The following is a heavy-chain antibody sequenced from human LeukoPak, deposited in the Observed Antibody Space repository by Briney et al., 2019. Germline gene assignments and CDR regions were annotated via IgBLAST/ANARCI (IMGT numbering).Heavy chain of an antibody. Sequence: SETLSLTCTVSGGSISSGGYYWSWIRQPPGKGLEWIGYIYHSGSTYYNPSLKSRVTISVDRSKNQFSLKLSSVTAADTAAYYCARSEVRRLDPWGQGTLVTVSS. CDR2: IYHSGST. D-gene: IGHD3-22*01. J-gene: IGHJ5*02. V-gene: IGHV4-30-2*01. CDR3: ARSEVRRLDP. CDR1: GGSISSGGYY.